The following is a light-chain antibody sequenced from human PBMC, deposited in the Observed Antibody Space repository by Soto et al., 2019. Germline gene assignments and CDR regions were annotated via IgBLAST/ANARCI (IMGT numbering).Light chain of an antibody. CDR2: DNN. CDR3: GTWDSSLSTGI. Sequence: QSVLTQPPSGSAAPGQKVTLSCSGSSSNIGESYVSWYQHLPGTAPKLLIYDNNKRPSGIPDRFSGSSSGTSATLGITGLQTGDEADYYCGTWDSSLSTGIFGGGTKLTVL. J-gene: IGLJ2*01. CDR1: SSNIGESY. V-gene: IGLV1-51*01.